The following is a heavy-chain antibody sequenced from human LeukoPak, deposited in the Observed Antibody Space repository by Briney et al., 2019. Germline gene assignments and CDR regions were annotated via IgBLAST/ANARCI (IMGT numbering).Heavy chain of an antibody. Sequence: SQTLSLTCVVSGGSVTHGGFSWTWIRQPPGKALEWIGYAFQTGTTKYNPSLKSRVTISIDTSKNQFSLKLSSVTAADTAVYYCARYWLARERAHRYYFDYWGQGTLVTVSS. CDR1: GGSVTHGGFS. V-gene: IGHV4-30-2*01. D-gene: IGHD1-26*01. J-gene: IGHJ4*02. CDR2: AFQTGTT. CDR3: ARYWLARERAHRYYFDY.